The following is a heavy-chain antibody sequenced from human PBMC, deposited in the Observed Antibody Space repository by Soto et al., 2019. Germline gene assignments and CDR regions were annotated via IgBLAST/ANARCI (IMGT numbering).Heavy chain of an antibody. J-gene: IGHJ6*02. V-gene: IGHV3-30*18. CDR3: AKSSGKYYPVSRVMHV. Sequence: QVQVVESGGGVVQPGRSLRLSCAASGFTFNTCAMHWVRQAPGKGLEWVALISYDASHTDYADSVKGRFTISRDSSDNTLSLIMNSLRPEDTAVYYCAKSSGKYYPVSRVMHVWGQGITVTVSS. D-gene: IGHD1-26*01. CDR2: ISYDASHT. CDR1: GFTFNTCA.